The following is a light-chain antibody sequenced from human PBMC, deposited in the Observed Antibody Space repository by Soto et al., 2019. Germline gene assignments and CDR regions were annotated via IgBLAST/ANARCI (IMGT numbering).Light chain of an antibody. V-gene: IGLV2-8*01. CDR2: EVS. J-gene: IGLJ2*01. Sequence: QSALTQPASVSGSPGQSITISCTGTSSDVGGYNYVSWYQQHPGKAPKLMIYEVSKRPSGVPDRFSGSKSGNTASLTVSGLQAEDEADYYCSSYAGSNNFEVVFGGGTQLTVL. CDR3: SSYAGSNNFEVV. CDR1: SSDVGGYNY.